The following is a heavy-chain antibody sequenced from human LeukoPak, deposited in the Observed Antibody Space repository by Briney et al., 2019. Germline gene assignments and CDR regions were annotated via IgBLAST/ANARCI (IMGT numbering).Heavy chain of an antibody. Sequence: SETLSLTCAVSGGSISSGGYSWSWIRQPPGKGLEWIGYIYHSGSTYYNPPLKSRVTISVDRSKNQFSLKLSSVTAADTAVYYCARAPYSGSYFDYWGQGTLVTVSS. V-gene: IGHV4-30-2*01. CDR3: ARAPYSGSYFDY. J-gene: IGHJ4*02. CDR1: GGSISSGGYS. D-gene: IGHD1-26*01. CDR2: IYHSGST.